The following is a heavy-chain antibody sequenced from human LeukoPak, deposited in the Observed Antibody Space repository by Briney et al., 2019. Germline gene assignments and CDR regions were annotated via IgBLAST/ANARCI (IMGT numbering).Heavy chain of an antibody. CDR1: GFTFSSYS. J-gene: IGHJ6*03. CDR3: ARDRAASGIPWYYYIDV. CDR2: ISSSSYI. D-gene: IGHD6-13*01. V-gene: IGHV3-21*01. Sequence: GGSLRLSCAASGFTFSSYSMNWVRQAPGKGLEWVSSISSSSYIYYADSVKGRFTISRDNAKNSLYLQMNSLRAEDTAVYYCARDRAASGIPWYYYIDVWGKGTTVPVSS.